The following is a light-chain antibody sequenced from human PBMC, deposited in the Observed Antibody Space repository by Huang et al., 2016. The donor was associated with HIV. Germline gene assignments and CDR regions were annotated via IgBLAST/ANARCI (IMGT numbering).Light chain of an antibody. V-gene: IGKV1-27*01. CDR2: AAS. J-gene: IGKJ1*01. Sequence: DIQMTQSPSSLSASVGDRVTITCRASQGFSNYLAWYQHKPGKVPKLLVYAASTLQSGVPARFSGSGSGTDFTLTISSLQPEDVAAYYCQKYNSAPRTFGQGTKVEIK. CDR1: QGFSNY. CDR3: QKYNSAPRT.